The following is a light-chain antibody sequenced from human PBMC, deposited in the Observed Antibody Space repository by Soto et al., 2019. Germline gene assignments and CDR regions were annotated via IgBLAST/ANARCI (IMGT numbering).Light chain of an antibody. V-gene: IGLV2-23*01. CDR1: SSDVGSYDL. CDR2: EAT. J-gene: IGLJ2*01. Sequence: QSVLTQPASVSGSPGQSITISCTGTSSDVGSYDLVSWYQQHPGKAPKLVIYEATPRASGISDRFTGSESGNTASLTISGIQAEDEADYYCSKERANTHVVFGGGTKLTVL. CDR3: SKERANTHVV.